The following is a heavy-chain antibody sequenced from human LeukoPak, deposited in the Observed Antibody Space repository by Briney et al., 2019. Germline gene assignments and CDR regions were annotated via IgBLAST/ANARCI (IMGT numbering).Heavy chain of an antibody. D-gene: IGHD5-18*01. Sequence: PSETLSPTCAVYGGTLSGYYWSWIRQPPGKGLEWIGEINHSGSTNYNPSLKSRVTISVDTSKNQFSLKVNSVTAADTAVYYCARRRGNSYGSIWGQGTLVTVSS. CDR1: GGTLSGYY. V-gene: IGHV4-34*01. CDR2: INHSGST. J-gene: IGHJ4*02. CDR3: ARRRGNSYGSI.